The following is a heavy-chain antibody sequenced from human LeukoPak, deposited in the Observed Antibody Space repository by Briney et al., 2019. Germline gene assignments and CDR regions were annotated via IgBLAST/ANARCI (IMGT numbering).Heavy chain of an antibody. CDR3: AREPYGDYVMDGTGFDY. D-gene: IGHD4-17*01. CDR2: IIPIFGTA. V-gene: IGHV1-69*01. J-gene: IGHJ4*02. Sequence: SVKVSCKASGGTFSSYAISWVRQAPGQGLEWMGGIIPIFGTANYAQKFQGRVTITADESTSTAYMELSSLRSEDTAVYYCAREPYGDYVMDGTGFDYWGQGTLVTVSS. CDR1: GGTFSSYA.